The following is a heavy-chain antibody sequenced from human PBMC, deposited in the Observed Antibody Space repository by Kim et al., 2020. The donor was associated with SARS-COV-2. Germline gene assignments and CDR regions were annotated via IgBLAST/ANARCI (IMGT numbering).Heavy chain of an antibody. CDR1: GFTFSSYA. Sequence: GGSLRLSCSASGFTFSSYAMHWVHQAPGKGLEYVSAISSNGGSTYYADSVKGRFTISRDNSKNTLYLQMSSLRAEDTAVYYCVAQLRYFDWLPTEYYGMDVWGQGTTVTVSS. CDR2: ISSNGGST. CDR3: VAQLRYFDWLPTEYYGMDV. V-gene: IGHV3-64D*06. J-gene: IGHJ6*02. D-gene: IGHD3-9*01.